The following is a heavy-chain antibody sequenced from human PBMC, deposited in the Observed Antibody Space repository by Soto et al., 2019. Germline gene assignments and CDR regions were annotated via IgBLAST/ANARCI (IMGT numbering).Heavy chain of an antibody. Sequence: SDTQAHTWSVSGGSIRSVGYYWIWILQHPGKGLEWIGYIYYSGSTYYNPSLKSRVTISVDTSKNQFSLKLSSVTAADTAVYYCARDMTPGSGFDYWRQGTLVTVSS. CDR3: ARDMTPGSGFDY. V-gene: IGHV4-31*02. CDR2: IYYSGST. J-gene: IGHJ4*02. D-gene: IGHD1-26*01. CDR1: GGSIRSVGYY.